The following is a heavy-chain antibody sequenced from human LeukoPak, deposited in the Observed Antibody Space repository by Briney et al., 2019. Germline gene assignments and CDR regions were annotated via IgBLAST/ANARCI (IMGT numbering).Heavy chain of an antibody. CDR3: ARGDSSSPSWFDP. J-gene: IGHJ5*02. V-gene: IGHV4-39*07. CDR2: IYYSGST. D-gene: IGHD6-13*01. Sequence: SETLSLTCTVSGGSISSSSYYWGWIRQPPGKGLEWIGSIYYSGSTYYNPSLKSRVTISVDTSKNQFSLKLSSVTAADTAVYYCARGDSSSPSWFDPWGQGTLVTVSS. CDR1: GGSISSSSYY.